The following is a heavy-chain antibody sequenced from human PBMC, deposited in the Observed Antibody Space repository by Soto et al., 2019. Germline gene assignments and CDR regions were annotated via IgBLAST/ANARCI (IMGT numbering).Heavy chain of an antibody. D-gene: IGHD3-22*01. CDR2: IFSNDEK. CDR1: GFSLSNARMG. V-gene: IGHV2-26*01. J-gene: IGHJ3*02. Sequence: GSGPTLVNPTETLTLTCTDSGFSLSNARMGVSWIRQPPGKALEWLAHIFSNDEKSYSTSLKSRLTISKDTSKSQVVLTMTNMDPVDTATYYCARIDYYDSSGYSNNAFDIWGQGTMVTVSS. CDR3: ARIDYYDSSGYSNNAFDI.